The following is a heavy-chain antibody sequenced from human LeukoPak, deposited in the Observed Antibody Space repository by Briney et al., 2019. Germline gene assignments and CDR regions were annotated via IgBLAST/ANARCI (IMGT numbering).Heavy chain of an antibody. V-gene: IGHV4-59*01. CDR1: GGSISSYY. Sequence: PSETLSLTCTVSGGSISSYYWTWIRQPPGKGLEWIGYIYYSGSTNYNPSLMSRVTISIDTSKNQFSLKLNSVTAADTAVYYCARDPSYSHGYFDYWGQGTLVTVSS. CDR3: ARDPSYSHGYFDY. D-gene: IGHD5-18*01. CDR2: IYYSGST. J-gene: IGHJ4*02.